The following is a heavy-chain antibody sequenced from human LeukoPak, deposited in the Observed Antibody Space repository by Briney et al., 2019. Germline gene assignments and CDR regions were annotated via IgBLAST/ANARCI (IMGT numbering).Heavy chain of an antibody. D-gene: IGHD3-3*01. CDR3: ASLPTPSGYYDYYYSYGMDV. V-gene: IGHV3-48*01. CDR1: GFTFSSYS. Sequence: GGSWGPSCAASGFTFSSYSMNWVRQPPGKGLEWLSYISRSGETILYANSVQGRVTISRDNDKNSLYLQMNSLRAEDTAVYYCASLPTPSGYYDYYYSYGMDVWGQGTTVTVSS. J-gene: IGHJ6*02. CDR2: ISRSGETI.